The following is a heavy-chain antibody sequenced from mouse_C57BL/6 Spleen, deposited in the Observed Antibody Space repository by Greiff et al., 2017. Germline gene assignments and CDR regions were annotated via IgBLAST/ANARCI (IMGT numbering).Heavy chain of an antibody. CDR3: ARGNGYWYFDV. V-gene: IGHV1-50*01. CDR2: IDPSDSYT. J-gene: IGHJ1*03. CDR1: GYTFTSYW. Sequence: QVQLKQPGAELVKPGASVKLSCKASGYTFTSYWMQWVKQRPGQGLEWIGEIDPSDSYTNYNQKFKGKATLTVDTSSSTAYMQLSSLTSEDSAVYYCARGNGYWYFDVWGTGTTVTVSS. D-gene: IGHD1-1*02.